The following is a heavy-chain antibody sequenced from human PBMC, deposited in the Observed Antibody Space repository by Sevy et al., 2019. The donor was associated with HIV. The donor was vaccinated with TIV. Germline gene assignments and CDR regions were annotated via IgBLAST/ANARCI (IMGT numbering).Heavy chain of an antibody. CDR2: ISSSGSTI. J-gene: IGHJ4*02. CDR1: GFTFSSYE. D-gene: IGHD6-13*01. CDR3: ARGRGIAAAGTSSYYFDY. Sequence: GSLRLSCAASGFTFSSYEMNWVRQAPGKGLEWVSYISSSGSTIYYADSVKGRFTISRDNAKNSLYLQMNSLRAEDTAVYYCARGRGIAAAGTSSYYFDYWGQGTLVTVSS. V-gene: IGHV3-48*03.